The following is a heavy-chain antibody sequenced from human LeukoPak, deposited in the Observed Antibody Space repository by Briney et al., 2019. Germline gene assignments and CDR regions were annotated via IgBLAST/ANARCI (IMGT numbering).Heavy chain of an antibody. CDR1: GYTFTGYY. Sequence: GASVKVSCKASGYTFTGYYMHWERQAPGQGLEWMGWMNPNSGNTGYAQKFQGRVTMTRDTSTNTAYMELSSLRSEDTAVYYCARKGASDYWGQGTLVTVSA. CDR2: MNPNSGNT. V-gene: IGHV1-8*02. J-gene: IGHJ4*02. CDR3: ARKGASDY.